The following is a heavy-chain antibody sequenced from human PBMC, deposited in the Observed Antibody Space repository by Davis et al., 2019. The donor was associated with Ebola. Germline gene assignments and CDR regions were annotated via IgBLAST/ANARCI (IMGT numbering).Heavy chain of an antibody. CDR2: INAGNGNT. V-gene: IGHV1-3*01. D-gene: IGHD2-15*01. Sequence: ASVKVSCKASGYTFTSYAMHWVRQAPGQRLEWMGWINAGNGNTKYSQKFQGRVTITRDTSASTAYMELRSLRSDDTAIYYCARDLGYCTGGSCYLHFDYWGQGTLVTVSS. J-gene: IGHJ4*02. CDR3: ARDLGYCTGGSCYLHFDY. CDR1: GYTFTSYA.